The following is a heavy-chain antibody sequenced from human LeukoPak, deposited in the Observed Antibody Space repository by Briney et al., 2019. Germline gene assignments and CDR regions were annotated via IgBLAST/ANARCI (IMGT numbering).Heavy chain of an antibody. J-gene: IGHJ4*02. Sequence: PSQTLSLTCTVSGNSISSGDNYWSWIRQPAGKGLEWIGRIYTSGSTNYNPSLKSRVTISGDTSKNQFSLNLSSVTAADTAVYFCARAPHFFDTSGSRYYFDYWGQGALVTVSS. D-gene: IGHD3-22*01. CDR3: ARAPHFFDTSGSRYYFDY. CDR1: GNSISSGDNY. CDR2: IYTSGST. V-gene: IGHV4-61*02.